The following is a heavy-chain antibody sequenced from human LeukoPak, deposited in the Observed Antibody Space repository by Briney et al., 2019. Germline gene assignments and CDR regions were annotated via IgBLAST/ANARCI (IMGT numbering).Heavy chain of an antibody. J-gene: IGHJ6*03. CDR3: ARVGSYCMDV. D-gene: IGHD1-26*01. CDR2: VHDSVST. V-gene: IGHV4-59*01. Sequence: SETLSLTCSVSGGSISSYYWSWIRQPPGKGLEYIGHVHDSVSTNYNPSLKSRVTISIDTSKNQFSLKLSSVAAADTAVYYCARVGSYCMDVWGKGSTVTVSS. CDR1: GGSISSYY.